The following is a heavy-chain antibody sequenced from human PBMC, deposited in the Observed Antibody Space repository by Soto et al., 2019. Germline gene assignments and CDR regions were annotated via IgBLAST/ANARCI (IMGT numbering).Heavy chain of an antibody. CDR1: GFTFSSYS. Sequence: EVQLVESGGGLVQPGGSLRLSCAASGFTFSSYSMNWVRQAPGKGLEWVSYISRSSSTIYYADSVKGRFTISRDNAKNSLYLQMNSLRAEDTALYYCARGGSLSIFGLVIHNWFDPWGQGTLVTVSS. CDR2: ISRSSSTI. D-gene: IGHD3-3*01. V-gene: IGHV3-48*01. CDR3: ARGGSLSIFGLVIHNWFDP. J-gene: IGHJ5*02.